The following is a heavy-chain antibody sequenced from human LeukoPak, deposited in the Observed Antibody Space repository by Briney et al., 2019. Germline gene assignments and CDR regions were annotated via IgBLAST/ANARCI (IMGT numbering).Heavy chain of an antibody. Sequence: SETLSLTCTVSGGSISSSSYYWGRIRPPPGQGLEWIGSIYYSGSTYYNPSFKSRVTISVDTSKNQFSLKLSSVTAADTAVYYCARLTLGYCSNTSCCGGLVDPWGQGTLVTVSS. CDR1: GGSISSSSYY. D-gene: IGHD2-2*01. J-gene: IGHJ5*02. CDR2: IYYSGST. V-gene: IGHV4-39*01. CDR3: ARLTLGYCSNTSCCGGLVDP.